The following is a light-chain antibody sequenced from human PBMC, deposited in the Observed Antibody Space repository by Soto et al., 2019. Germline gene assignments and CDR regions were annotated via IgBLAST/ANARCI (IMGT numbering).Light chain of an antibody. J-gene: IGKJ1*01. V-gene: IGKV1-5*01. CDR2: DAS. Sequence: DIHMTQSPSFVYAAIGEGVTISCRASQGITSWLAWYQQKPGKAPKLLIYDASSLESGVPSRFSGRGSGTEFTLTISSLQPDDFATYYCHQYSSYSWTFGQGTKVDIK. CDR1: QGITSW. CDR3: HQYSSYSWT.